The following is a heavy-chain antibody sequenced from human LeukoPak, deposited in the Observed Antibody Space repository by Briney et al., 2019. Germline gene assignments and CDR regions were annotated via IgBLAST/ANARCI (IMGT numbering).Heavy chain of an antibody. D-gene: IGHD6-19*01. J-gene: IGHJ6*03. CDR1: GYMFTGYY. CDR3: ARVVAVTGTPVYYMDV. CDR2: INPNSGGT. V-gene: IGHV1-2*02. Sequence: ASEKVSCKASGYMFTGYYMHWVRQAPGQGLEWMGWINPNSGGTNYAQKFQGRVTMTRDTSISTAYMDLNRLRSDDTAVYYCARVVAVTGTPVYYMDVWGKGTTVTVSS.